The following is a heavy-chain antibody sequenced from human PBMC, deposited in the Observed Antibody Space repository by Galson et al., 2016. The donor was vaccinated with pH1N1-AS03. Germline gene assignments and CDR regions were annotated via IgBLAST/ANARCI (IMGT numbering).Heavy chain of an antibody. J-gene: IGHJ4*02. CDR2: INSDGSRT. CDR1: GFIFSSYW. Sequence: SLRLSCAASGFIFSSYWMHWVRQVPGKGLVWVARINSDGSRTRYADSVKGRFTISRDNAKNTSYLQMDSLRAEDTAVYYCAREPYHPPYFDYWGQGTLVTVFS. V-gene: IGHV3-74*01. CDR3: AREPYHPPYFDY.